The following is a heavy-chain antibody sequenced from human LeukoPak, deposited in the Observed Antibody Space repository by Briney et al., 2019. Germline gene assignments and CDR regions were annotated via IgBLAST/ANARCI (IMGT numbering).Heavy chain of an antibody. CDR2: INSDGSST. J-gene: IGHJ6*03. CDR1: GFTFSSYW. V-gene: IGHV3-74*01. Sequence: GGSLRLSCAASGFTFSSYWMHWVRQAPGKGLVWVSRINSDGSSTSYADSVKGRFTISRDNSKNTLYLQMNSLRAEDTAVYYCATRDYYDYYMDVWGKGTTVTVSS. CDR3: ATRDYYDYYMDV.